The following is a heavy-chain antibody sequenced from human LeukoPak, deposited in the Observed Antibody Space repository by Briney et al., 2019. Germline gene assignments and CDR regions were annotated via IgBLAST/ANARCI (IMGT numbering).Heavy chain of an antibody. J-gene: IGHJ4*02. CDR2: IRYDGSNK. D-gene: IGHD3-10*01. CDR3: AKIYFYGSGNYLYYFDY. V-gene: IGHV3-30*02. CDR1: GFTFSSYG. Sequence: GGSLRLSCAASGFTFSSYGMHWVRQAPGKGLEWVAFIRYDGSNKYYADSVKGRFTISRDNSKNTLYLQMNSLRAEDTALYYCAKIYFYGSGNYLYYFDYWGQGTLVTVSS.